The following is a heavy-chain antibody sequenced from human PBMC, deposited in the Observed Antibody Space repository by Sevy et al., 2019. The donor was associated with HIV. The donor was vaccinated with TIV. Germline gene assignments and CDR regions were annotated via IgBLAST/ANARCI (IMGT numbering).Heavy chain of an antibody. V-gene: IGHV3-23*01. J-gene: IGHJ3*02. D-gene: IGHD1-26*01. CDR1: GFTFSSYS. CDR3: AKDLAAGGRRHAFDI. Sequence: GGSLRLSCAASGFTFSSYSMNWVRQAPGKGLEWVSAISGSGGSTYYADSVKGRFTISRDNSKNTLYLQMNSLRAEDTAVYYCAKDLAAGGRRHAFDIWGQGTMVTVS. CDR2: ISGSGGST.